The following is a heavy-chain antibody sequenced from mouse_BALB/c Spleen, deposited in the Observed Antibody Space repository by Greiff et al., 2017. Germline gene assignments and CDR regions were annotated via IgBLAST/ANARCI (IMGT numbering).Heavy chain of an antibody. CDR2: INSNGGST. J-gene: IGHJ4*01. CDR1: GLTFSSYY. D-gene: IGHD2-2*01. Sequence: KLMESGGGLVKLGGSLKLFFAASGLTFSSYYMSWVRQTPEKRLELVAVINSNGGSTYYPDTVKGRCTISRDNARNTLYLQMSSRKSEDTALYYCARRGLREAMDYWGQGTSVTVSS. V-gene: IGHV5-6-2*01. CDR3: ARRGLREAMDY.